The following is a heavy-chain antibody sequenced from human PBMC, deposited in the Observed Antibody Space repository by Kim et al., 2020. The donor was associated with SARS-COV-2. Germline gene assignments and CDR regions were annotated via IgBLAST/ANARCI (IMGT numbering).Heavy chain of an antibody. CDR1: GYTFSTYW. CDR3: ARRNRDCSGGSCYPRYFDY. V-gene: IGHV5-51*01. J-gene: IGHJ4*03. CDR2: IYPDDSDT. D-gene: IGHD2-15*01. Sequence: GESLKISCKGSGYTFSTYWIGWVRQMPGKGLEWMGIIYPDDSDTRYSPSFQGQVTIPADKSISTAYLQWSSLKASDTAMYYCARRNRDCSGGSCYPRYFDYWGQGTLVTVSS.